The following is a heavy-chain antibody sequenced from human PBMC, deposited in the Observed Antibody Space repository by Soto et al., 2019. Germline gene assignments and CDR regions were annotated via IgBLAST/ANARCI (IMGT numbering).Heavy chain of an antibody. D-gene: IGHD3-3*01. J-gene: IGHJ4*02. V-gene: IGHV4-34*01. CDR3: ASGANYEVYYFDY. CDR2: INHSGST. Sequence: QVQLQQWGAGLLKPSETLSLTCAVYGGSFSGYYWSWIRQPPGKGLEWIGEINHSGSTNYNPSLKSRVTISVDTSKNQFSLKLSSVTAADTAVYYCASGANYEVYYFDYWGQGTLVTVSS. CDR1: GGSFSGYY.